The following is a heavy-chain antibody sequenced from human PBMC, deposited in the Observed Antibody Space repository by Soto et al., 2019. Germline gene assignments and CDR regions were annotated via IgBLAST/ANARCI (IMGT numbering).Heavy chain of an antibody. CDR2: ISYDGSNK. Sequence: QVQLVESGGGVVQPGRSLRLSCAASGFTFSSYGMHWVRQARGKGLEWVAVISYDGSNKYYADSVKGRFTISRDNSKNTLYLQMNSLRAEDTAVYYCAKDVSHGMDVWGQGTTVTVSS. V-gene: IGHV3-30*18. J-gene: IGHJ6*02. CDR1: GFTFSSYG. CDR3: AKDVSHGMDV.